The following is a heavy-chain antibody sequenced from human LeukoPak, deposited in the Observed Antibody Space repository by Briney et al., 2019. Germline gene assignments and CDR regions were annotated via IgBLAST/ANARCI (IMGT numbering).Heavy chain of an antibody. V-gene: IGHV1-2*02. J-gene: IGHJ4*02. D-gene: IGHD3/OR15-3a*01. CDR2: INPNSGAT. CDR1: GYPFFAYY. CDR3: ARVDEGLDH. Sequence: ASVKVSCKTSGYPFFAYYIHWVRQAPGQGLEWMGWINPNSGATNSAQNFQGRVTMTRDTPISTVYMEVSSLKSDDTAMYYCARVDEGLDHWGQGTLVTVSS.